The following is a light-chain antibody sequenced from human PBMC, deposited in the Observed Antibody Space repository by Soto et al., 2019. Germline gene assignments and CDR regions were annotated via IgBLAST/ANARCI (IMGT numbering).Light chain of an antibody. CDR1: QSVSSNY. J-gene: IGKJ4*01. Sequence: EIVLTQSPGTLSLSPGERATLSCRASQSVSSNYLAWYQQKPGQAPRLLIYGASIRATGIPDRFSGSGSGTDFTLTISRLEPEDVAVYSCEQYGSSPLTFGGGTKVEIK. V-gene: IGKV3-20*01. CDR2: GAS. CDR3: EQYGSSPLT.